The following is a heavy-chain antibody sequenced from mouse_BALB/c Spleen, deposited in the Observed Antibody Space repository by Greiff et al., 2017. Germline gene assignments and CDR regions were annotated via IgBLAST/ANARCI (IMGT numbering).Heavy chain of an antibody. Sequence: EVMLVESGGGLVQPGGSRKLSCAASGFTFSSFGMHWVRQAPEKGLEWVAYISSGSSTIYYADTVKGRFTISRDNPKNTLFLQMTSLRSEDTAMYYCARVGIYYAMDYWGQGTSVTVSS. CDR1: GFTFSSFG. CDR3: ARVGIYYAMDY. J-gene: IGHJ4*01. D-gene: IGHD3-3*01. CDR2: ISSGSSTI. V-gene: IGHV5-17*02.